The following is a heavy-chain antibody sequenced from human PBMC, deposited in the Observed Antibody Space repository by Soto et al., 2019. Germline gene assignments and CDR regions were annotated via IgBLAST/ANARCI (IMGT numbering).Heavy chain of an antibody. CDR3: ARDGPYGQLPNYGMDV. D-gene: IGHD2-2*01. CDR1: GFTFSSYA. Sequence: QVPLVESGGGVVQPGRSLRLSCAASGFTFSSYAMHWVRQAPDKGLEWVAVISYDGSNKYYADSVKGRFTISRDNSKNTLYLQMNSLRAEDTAVYYCARDGPYGQLPNYGMDVWGQGTTVTVSS. J-gene: IGHJ6*02. V-gene: IGHV3-30-3*01. CDR2: ISYDGSNK.